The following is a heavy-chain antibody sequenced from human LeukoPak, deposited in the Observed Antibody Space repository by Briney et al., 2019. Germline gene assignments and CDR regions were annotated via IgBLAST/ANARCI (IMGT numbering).Heavy chain of an antibody. CDR3: ARDGVLLWFGELFYNWFDP. CDR1: GYTFTSYG. D-gene: IGHD3-10*01. V-gene: IGHV1-18*01. Sequence: ASVTVSFTASGYTFTSYGITWVRQAPGQGLEWMGWISPYNGNTNYAQKLQGRVTMTTDTSTSTAYMELRSLRSDDTAVYYCARDGVLLWFGELFYNWFDPWGQGTLVTVSS. J-gene: IGHJ5*02. CDR2: ISPYNGNT.